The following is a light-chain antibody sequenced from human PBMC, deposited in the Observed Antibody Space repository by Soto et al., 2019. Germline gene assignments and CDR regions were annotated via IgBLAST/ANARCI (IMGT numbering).Light chain of an antibody. CDR1: SGHSSYI. CDR3: ETGDSNSWV. CDR2: LEGSGSY. V-gene: IGLV4-60*01. Sequence: QPVLTQSSSASASLGYSAKLTCTLTSGHSSYIIACHQQQPGKAPPYLMKLEGSGSYNKGSGVPDRSSASSAGADRYLTISNLQVEDAADYYCETGDSNSWVFGGGTKLTVL. J-gene: IGLJ3*02.